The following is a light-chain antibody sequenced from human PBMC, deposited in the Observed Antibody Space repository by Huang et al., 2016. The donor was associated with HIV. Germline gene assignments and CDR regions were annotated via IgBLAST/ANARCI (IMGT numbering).Light chain of an antibody. CDR3: QQRSSGVT. Sequence: QQHPGQSPKLLIYDTSNRATGTPVRFSGSGSGTDFTLTISSLESEDVAVYYCQQRSSGVTFGGGTKVQVK. J-gene: IGKJ4*01. CDR2: DTS. V-gene: IGKV3-11*01.